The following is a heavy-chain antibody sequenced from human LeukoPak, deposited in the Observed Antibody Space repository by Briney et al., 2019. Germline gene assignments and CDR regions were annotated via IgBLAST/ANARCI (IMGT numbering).Heavy chain of an antibody. CDR1: GDSISSYY. CDR3: ARDYAFDI. Sequence: SETLSLTCTVSGDSISSYYRSWIRQPPGKGLEWIGYIYYIGSTNYNPSLKSRVTISVDTSKNQFSLKLSSVTAADTAVYYCARDYAFDIWGQGTMVTVSS. V-gene: IGHV4-59*01. J-gene: IGHJ3*02. CDR2: IYYIGST.